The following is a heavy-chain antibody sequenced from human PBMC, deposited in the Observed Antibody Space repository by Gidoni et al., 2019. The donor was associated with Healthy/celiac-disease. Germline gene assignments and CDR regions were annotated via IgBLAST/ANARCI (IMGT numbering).Heavy chain of an antibody. CDR3: AKMGAVLMVYAMLDY. D-gene: IGHD2-8*01. CDR2: ISGSGGST. Sequence: EVQLLESGGGLVQPGGSLRLSCAASGFTFSRYAMSWVRQAPGKGLAWVSAISGSGGSTYYADSVKGRFTISRDNSKNTLYLQMNSLRAEDTAVYYCAKMGAVLMVYAMLDYWGQGTLVTVSS. J-gene: IGHJ4*02. CDR1: GFTFSRYA. V-gene: IGHV3-23*01.